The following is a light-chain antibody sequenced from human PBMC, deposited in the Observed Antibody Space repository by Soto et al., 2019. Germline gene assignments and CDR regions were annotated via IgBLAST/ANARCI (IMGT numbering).Light chain of an antibody. CDR3: MQALQTPWT. CDR1: ESLLHSNGYNY. J-gene: IGKJ1*01. Sequence: DIVMTQSPLSLPVTPGEPASISCRSSESLLHSNGYNYLDWYLQKPGQSPQLLIFLGSNRASGVPDRFSGRGSGKDFTLKISRVEAEDVGVYYCMQALQTPWTFGQGTKVDIK. CDR2: LGS. V-gene: IGKV2-28*01.